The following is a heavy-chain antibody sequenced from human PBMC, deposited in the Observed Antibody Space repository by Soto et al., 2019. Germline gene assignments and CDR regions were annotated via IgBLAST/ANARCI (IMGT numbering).Heavy chain of an antibody. V-gene: IGHV3-30*18. D-gene: IGHD3-10*01. CDR1: GFTFRNYG. CDR3: VKDGTYHGGWD. CDR2: FSFDGSYQ. J-gene: IGHJ4*02. Sequence: QVQLVESGGGVVQPGRSLRLSCVVSGFTFRNYGMHWVRQAPGKGLEWVAVFSFDGSYQRYADSVKGRFTISRDISKNTLYLQMNSLRREDMAVYYCVKDGTYHGGWDWGQGTLVTVSS.